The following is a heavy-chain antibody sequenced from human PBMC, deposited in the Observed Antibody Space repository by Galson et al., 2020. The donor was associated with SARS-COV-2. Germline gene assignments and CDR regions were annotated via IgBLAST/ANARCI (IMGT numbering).Heavy chain of an antibody. CDR1: GFPLRSYA. CDR3: VKGVNYYDSSGPY. Sequence: GESLKISCAASGFPLRSYAMSWVRQASGKGLEWVSVIYSGGSTYYADSVKGRFTISRDNAKNTLNLQMNSLRVEDTAVYYCVKGVNYYDSSGPYWGQGTLVTVSS. D-gene: IGHD3-22*01. J-gene: IGHJ4*02. V-gene: IGHV3-23*03. CDR2: IYSGGST.